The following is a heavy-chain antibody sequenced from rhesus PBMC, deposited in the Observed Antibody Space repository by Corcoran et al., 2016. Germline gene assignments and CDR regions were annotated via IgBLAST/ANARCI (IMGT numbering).Heavy chain of an antibody. CDR1: GGSISDDYY. V-gene: IGHV4-106*01. Sequence: QVQLQESGPGLVKPSETLSLTCAVSGGSISDDYYWSWIRQPPGKGLEWIGYIYGSGGGTNDNPSLKNRVTISMDTSKNQFSLKLSSVTAADTAVYYCIIAAAVIYYWGQGVLVTVSS. CDR2: IYGSGGGT. J-gene: IGHJ4*01. CDR3: IIAAAVIYY. D-gene: IGHD6-25*01.